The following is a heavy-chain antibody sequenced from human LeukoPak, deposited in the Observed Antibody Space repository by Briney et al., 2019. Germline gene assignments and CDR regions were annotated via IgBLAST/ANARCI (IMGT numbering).Heavy chain of an antibody. J-gene: IGHJ5*02. CDR3: ASESGITIFGVVIDNNWFDP. Sequence: GASVKVSCKASGGTFSSYAISWVRQAPGQGLEWMGRIIPIFGTANYAQKFQGRVTVTTDESTSTAYMELSSLRSEDTAVYYCASESGITIFGVVIDNNWFDPWGQGTLVTVSS. CDR1: GGTFSSYA. D-gene: IGHD3-3*01. CDR2: IIPIFGTA. V-gene: IGHV1-69*05.